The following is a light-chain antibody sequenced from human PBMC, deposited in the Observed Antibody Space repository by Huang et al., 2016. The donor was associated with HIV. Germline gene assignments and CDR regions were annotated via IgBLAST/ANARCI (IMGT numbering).Light chain of an antibody. V-gene: IGKV1-27*01. CDR3: QRYDTAPRA. CDR1: QAIGNF. Sequence: DLQMTQSQPSLSASQGVRVTLTCRASQAIGNFLAWFQQKPGGSPKRLIFSASTLHLGVPSRFTCRGSGTEFTLTITNLQPEDVATYYCQRYDTAPRAFGPGTKVDI. J-gene: IGKJ1*01. CDR2: SAS.